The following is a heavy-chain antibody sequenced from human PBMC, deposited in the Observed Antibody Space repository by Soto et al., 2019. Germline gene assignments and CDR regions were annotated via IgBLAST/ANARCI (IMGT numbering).Heavy chain of an antibody. D-gene: IGHD4-17*01. Sequence: QVQLVQSGAEVKNPGASVKVFCKASGYTFTTYYMHWLRQARGQGLEWMGIITPSSGSTRYEQKFQDRVTMTRDTSTSTVYRELSSLRSEDTAVYYCARAVSTTTAPIDYWGQGTLVTVSS. J-gene: IGHJ4*02. CDR3: ARAVSTTTAPIDY. V-gene: IGHV1-46*01. CDR2: ITPSSGST. CDR1: GYTFTTYY.